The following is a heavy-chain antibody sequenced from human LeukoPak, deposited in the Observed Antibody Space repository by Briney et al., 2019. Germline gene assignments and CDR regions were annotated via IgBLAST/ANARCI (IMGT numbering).Heavy chain of an antibody. CDR1: GFTFSSYG. CDR3: ARVGRGYSSSLRHFDY. V-gene: IGHV3-23*01. CDR2: ISGSGGST. J-gene: IGHJ4*02. D-gene: IGHD6-13*01. Sequence: GGTLRLSCAASGFTFSSYGMSWVRQAPGKGLGWVSAISGSGGSTYYADSVKGRFTISRDNSKNTLYLQMNSLRAEDTAVYYCARVGRGYSSSLRHFDYWGQGTLVTVSS.